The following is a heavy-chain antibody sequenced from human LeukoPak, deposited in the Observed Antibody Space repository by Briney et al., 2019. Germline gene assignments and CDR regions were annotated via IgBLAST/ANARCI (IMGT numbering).Heavy chain of an antibody. Sequence: GASVKVSCKASGGTFSSYAISWVRQAPGQGLEWMGGIIPIFGTANYAQKFQGRVTITADESTSTAYMELSSLRSEDTAVYYCAREGVDTAMVTGDRYYYYYYMDVWGKGTTVTISS. J-gene: IGHJ6*03. CDR2: IIPIFGTA. CDR3: AREGVDTAMVTGDRYYYYYYMDV. CDR1: GGTFSSYA. V-gene: IGHV1-69*13. D-gene: IGHD5-18*01.